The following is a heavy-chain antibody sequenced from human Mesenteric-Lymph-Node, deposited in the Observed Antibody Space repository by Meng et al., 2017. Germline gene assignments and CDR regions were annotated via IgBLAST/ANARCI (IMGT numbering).Heavy chain of an antibody. CDR2: IKSKTDGGTT. J-gene: IGHJ4*02. CDR3: TTTEGNYYGSGSYKGY. V-gene: IGHV3-15*01. CDR1: GFTFDDYG. D-gene: IGHD3-10*01. Sequence: GGSLRLSCAASGFTFDDYGMSWVRQAPGKGLEWVGRIKSKTDGGTTDYAAPVKGRFTISRDDSKNTLYLQMNSLKTEDTAVYYCTTTEGNYYGSGSYKGYWGQGTLVTVSS.